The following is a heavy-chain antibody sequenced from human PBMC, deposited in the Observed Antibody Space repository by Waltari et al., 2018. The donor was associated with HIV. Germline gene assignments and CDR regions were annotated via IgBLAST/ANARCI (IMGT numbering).Heavy chain of an antibody. Sequence: VQLVESGGALVTPGGSLKISCAVSGITFKNAWLRCVRPAPGKGLQWLGHIRSKTDGGATDYAAPLSGRFAISTDDFNNTMFLEMKTLKVDDTAVYYCTTFEMGTTRNFWGQGTLVTVSS. CDR1: GITFKNAW. V-gene: IGHV3-15*02. J-gene: IGHJ4*02. CDR2: IRSKTDGGAT. CDR3: TTFEMGTTRNF. D-gene: IGHD1-26*01.